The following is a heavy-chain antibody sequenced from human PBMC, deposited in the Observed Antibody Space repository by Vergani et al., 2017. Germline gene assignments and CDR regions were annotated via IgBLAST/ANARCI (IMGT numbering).Heavy chain of an antibody. CDR1: VFTFSTYA. D-gene: IGHD1-26*01. V-gene: IGHV3-23*01. J-gene: IGHJ4*02. CDR3: LTNAGSYETFFDS. CDR2: LTGGGGST. Sequence: EVQLLESGGSLKQPGGSVRLSCAASVFTFSTYAMHWVRQAPGKGLEWVSALTGGGGSTYYADSFKGRFIISRDNSRDTLYLQMNSLRHEDTATYYCLTNAGSYETFFDSGGQGTLVTVSS.